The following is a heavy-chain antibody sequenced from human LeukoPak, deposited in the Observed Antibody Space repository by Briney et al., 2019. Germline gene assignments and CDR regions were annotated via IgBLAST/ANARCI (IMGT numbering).Heavy chain of an antibody. V-gene: IGHV1-18*01. J-gene: IGHJ5*02. D-gene: IGHD3-3*01. CDR3: AREGPYYDFWSGYYHYNWFDP. CDR1: GYTFTSYG. Sequence: ASVRVSCKASGYTFTSYGISWVRQAPGQGLEWMGWISAYNGNTNYAQKLQGRVTMTTDTSTSTAYMELRSLRSDDTAVYYCAREGPYYDFWSGYYHYNWFDPWGQGTLVTVSS. CDR2: ISAYNGNT.